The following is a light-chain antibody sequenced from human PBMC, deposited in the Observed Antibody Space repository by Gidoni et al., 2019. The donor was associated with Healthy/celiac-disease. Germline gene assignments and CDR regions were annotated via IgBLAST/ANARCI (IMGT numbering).Light chain of an antibody. V-gene: IGKV3-20*01. CDR1: QSVSSSY. J-gene: IGKJ4*01. CDR3: QQYGSSPGT. CDR2: GAS. Sequence: IVLMQSPGTLSLSPGERATLSCRASQSVSSSYLAWYQQKPGQAPRLLIYGASSRATGIPDRFSGSGSGTDFTLTISRLEPEDFAVYYCQQYGSSPGTFGGGTKVEIK.